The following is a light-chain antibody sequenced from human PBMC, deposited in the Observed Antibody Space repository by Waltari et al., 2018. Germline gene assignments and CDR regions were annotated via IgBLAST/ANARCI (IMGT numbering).Light chain of an antibody. CDR3: SSYTTSSTVYV. CDR2: DVT. V-gene: IGLV2-14*03. Sequence: QSALTQPASVSGSPVRSITISCTATTSDVGPYDYVSWYQQHPGKAPKLMIYDVTKRPSGIANRFSGSKSGNTASLTISGLQAEDEADYYCSSYTTSSTVYVFGTGTKVTVL. CDR1: TSDVGPYDY. J-gene: IGLJ1*01.